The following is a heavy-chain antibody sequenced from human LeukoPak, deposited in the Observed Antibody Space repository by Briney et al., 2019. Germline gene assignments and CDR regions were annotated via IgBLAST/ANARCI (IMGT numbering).Heavy chain of an antibody. CDR3: ARDWNSYDILTGYQSPYFDY. J-gene: IGHJ4*02. CDR1: GFTFTTYA. V-gene: IGHV3-23*01. D-gene: IGHD3-9*01. CDR2: ISTSGDNT. Sequence: PGGSLRLSCAASGFTFTTYAMTWVRQTPGKGLEWVSAISTSGDNTYYTDSVEGRFTISRDNSRNTLYLQMNSLRDEDTAVYYCARDWNSYDILTGYQSPYFDYWGQGTLVTVSS.